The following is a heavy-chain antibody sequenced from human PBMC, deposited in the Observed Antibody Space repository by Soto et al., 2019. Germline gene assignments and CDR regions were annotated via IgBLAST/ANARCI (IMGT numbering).Heavy chain of an antibody. J-gene: IGHJ3*02. Sequence: PGGSLRLSCAASAFPFSRSAMHWLRQAPGKGLEWVAVIPHDGNNEDYTDSVRGRFTISRDNSKNTFYLQMNSLRGEDTAVYYCARGLDKSAGGAFGIWGQGTMVTVSS. D-gene: IGHD3-10*01. CDR2: IPHDGNNE. V-gene: IGHV3-33*01. CDR1: AFPFSRSA. CDR3: ARGLDKSAGGAFGI.